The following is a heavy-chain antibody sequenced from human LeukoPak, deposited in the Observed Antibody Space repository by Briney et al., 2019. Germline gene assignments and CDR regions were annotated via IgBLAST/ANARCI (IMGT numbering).Heavy chain of an antibody. V-gene: IGHV5-51*01. J-gene: IGHJ4*02. CDR3: ARPESGYSYGYYIY. D-gene: IGHD5-18*01. Sequence: GESLQISCKGSGYSFTNYWIGWVRPMPGKGLEWMGIIYPGDSDTRYSPSFQGQVTISADKSISTAYLQWSSLKASDTATYYCARPESGYSYGYYIYWGQGTLVTVSS. CDR1: GYSFTNYW. CDR2: IYPGDSDT.